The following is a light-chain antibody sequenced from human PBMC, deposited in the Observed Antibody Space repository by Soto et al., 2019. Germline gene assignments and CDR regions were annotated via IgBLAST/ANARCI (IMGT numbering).Light chain of an antibody. V-gene: IGKV1-5*03. CDR1: QSIGSL. CDR2: KAS. J-gene: IGKJ1*01. CDR3: QQYHTYSWT. Sequence: DIQMTQSPSTLSASVGDRVTITCRASQSIGSLLAWYQQKPGKAPKLLIYKASSLEGGVPSRFSGSGSGTQFTLTISSLQSDDFATYYCQQYHTYSWTFGQGTKVDIK.